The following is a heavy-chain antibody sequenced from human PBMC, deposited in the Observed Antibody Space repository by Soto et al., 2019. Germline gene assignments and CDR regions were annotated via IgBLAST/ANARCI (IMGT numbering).Heavy chain of an antibody. J-gene: IGHJ6*02. Sequence: PGGTLRLSCAASGFTFSSYWMSWVRQAPGKGLEWVANIKQDGSEKYYVDSVKGRFTISRDNAKNSLYLQMNSLRAEDTAVYYCARDDSSSWYFYYYGMDVWGQGTTVTVSS. CDR1: GFTFSSYW. V-gene: IGHV3-7*03. D-gene: IGHD6-13*01. CDR3: ARDDSSSWYFYYYGMDV. CDR2: IKQDGSEK.